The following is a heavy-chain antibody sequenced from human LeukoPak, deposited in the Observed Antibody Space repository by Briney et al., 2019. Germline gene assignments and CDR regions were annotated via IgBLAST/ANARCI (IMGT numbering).Heavy chain of an antibody. D-gene: IGHD4-23*01. Sequence: SETLSLTCTVSGGSISSYYWSWIRQPPGKGLEWIGYLYYSGSTNYNPSLKSRVTISVDTSKNQFSLKLSSVTAADTAVYYCVRGGGGNPGAFDIWGQGTMVTVSS. V-gene: IGHV4-59*01. J-gene: IGHJ3*02. CDR3: VRGGGGNPGAFDI. CDR2: LYYSGST. CDR1: GGSISSYY.